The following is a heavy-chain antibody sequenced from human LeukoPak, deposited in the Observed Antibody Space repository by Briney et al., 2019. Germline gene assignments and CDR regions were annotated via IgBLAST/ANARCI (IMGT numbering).Heavy chain of an antibody. J-gene: IGHJ5*02. Sequence: GGSLRLSCAASGFTFSSYEMNWVRQAPGKGLEWVSYIGNSAGTIYYADSVKGRFTISRDNAKNSLYLQMNSLRAEDTAVYYCARDGGTVTTGNWFDPWGQGTLVTVSS. CDR2: IGNSAGTI. V-gene: IGHV3-48*03. D-gene: IGHD4-11*01. CDR1: GFTFSSYE. CDR3: ARDGGTVTTGNWFDP.